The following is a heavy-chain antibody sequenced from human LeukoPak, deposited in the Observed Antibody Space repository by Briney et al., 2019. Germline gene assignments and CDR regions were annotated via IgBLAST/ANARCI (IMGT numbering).Heavy chain of an antibody. Sequence: GGSLRLSCAASGFTFSSYEMNWVRQAPGKGLEWVSYISSSGSTIYYADSVKGRFTISRDNDKNSLYLQMNSLRAEDTAIYYCARENGGYCSGTSCPGGDAFDIWGQGTMVTVSS. D-gene: IGHD2-2*03. V-gene: IGHV3-48*03. CDR1: GFTFSSYE. J-gene: IGHJ3*02. CDR3: ARENGGYCSGTSCPGGDAFDI. CDR2: ISSSGSTI.